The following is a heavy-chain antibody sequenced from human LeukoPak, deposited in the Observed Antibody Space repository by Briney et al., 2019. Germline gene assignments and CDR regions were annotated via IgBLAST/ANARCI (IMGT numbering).Heavy chain of an antibody. CDR3: ARYTTSAYFDS. V-gene: IGHV6-1*01. CDR2: TYYRSKWYN. D-gene: IGHD2-2*02. CDR1: GDSVSSNSAA. Sequence: SQTLSLTCAISGDSVSSNSAAWNWIRQSPWRGLEWLGRTYYRSKWYNEATASVKSRITINPDTSKNQFSLQLNSVTPEDTAVYYCARYTTSAYFDSWGQGTLVTVSS. J-gene: IGHJ4*02.